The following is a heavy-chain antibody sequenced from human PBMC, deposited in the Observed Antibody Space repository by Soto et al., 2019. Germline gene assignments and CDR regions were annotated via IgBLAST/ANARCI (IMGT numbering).Heavy chain of an antibody. J-gene: IGHJ4*02. CDR2: IHAHSGGT. V-gene: IGHV1-2*02. CDR1: GDTFTANY. Sequence: AAVKVSCKASGDTFTANYIHWVRPASGPGFEWMGMIHAHSGGTKYLQKCQGRVTMTRDTSLRTVYMTLIRLTSDDTAEYYCARDLAKGGGSAGFDSWGQGTLVTVSS. D-gene: IGHD2-15*01. CDR3: ARDLAKGGGSAGFDS.